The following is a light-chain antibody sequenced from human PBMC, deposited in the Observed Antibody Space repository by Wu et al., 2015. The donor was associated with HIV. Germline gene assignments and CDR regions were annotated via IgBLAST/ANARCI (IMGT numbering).Light chain of an antibody. Sequence: IVLTQSPVIMSLSLGERATLSCRASQSVGSSLAWYQQKPGQSPRLLIYDSSNRASGIPARFSGSGSGTDFTLTISRLEPEDFAVYYCQLSTNWPPELTFGGGTRVEIE. J-gene: IGKJ4*01. CDR3: QLSTNWPPELT. CDR2: DSS. CDR1: QSVGSS. V-gene: IGKV3-11*01.